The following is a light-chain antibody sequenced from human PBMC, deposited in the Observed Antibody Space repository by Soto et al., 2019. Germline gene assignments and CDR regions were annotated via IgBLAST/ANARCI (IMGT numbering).Light chain of an antibody. V-gene: IGLV2-14*01. CDR2: GVS. CDR3: SSYTSYTTLWV. Sequence: QSALTQPASVSGSPGQSITISCTGTGSDIGNDNYVSWYQQHPGKAPKLMIYGVSNRPSGVPNRFSGSKSGNAASLTISGLQAEDEADYYCSSYTSYTTLWVFGGGTKVTVL. J-gene: IGLJ3*02. CDR1: GSDIGNDNY.